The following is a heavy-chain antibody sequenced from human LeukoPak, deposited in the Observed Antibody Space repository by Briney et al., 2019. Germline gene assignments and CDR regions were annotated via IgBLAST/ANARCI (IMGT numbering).Heavy chain of an antibody. D-gene: IGHD1-26*01. CDR2: IRSDGSIT. CDR1: GFTFSGYW. CDR3: ARDGRSGNFDK. Sequence: PGGSLRLSCAASGFTFSGYWMRWVRQAPGKGLAWVSVIRSDGSITTYADPVKGRLTISRDTAKNTLYLQMNSLRAEDTAVYYCARDGRSGNFDKWGQGTLVSVSS. J-gene: IGHJ4*02. V-gene: IGHV3-74*01.